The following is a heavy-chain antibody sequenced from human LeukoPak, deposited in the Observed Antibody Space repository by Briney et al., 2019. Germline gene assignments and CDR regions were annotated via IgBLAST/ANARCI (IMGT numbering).Heavy chain of an antibody. D-gene: IGHD4-17*01. Sequence: PGGSLRLSCVASGFTFTNFWINWVRQAPGKGPEWVANIKPDGYEKYYVDSVKGRFTISRDNTKNLLYLQMNSLRAEDMAVYYCRKGHYDDSAWDQGTLVTVSS. CDR3: RKGHYDDSA. J-gene: IGHJ5*02. CDR2: IKPDGYEK. V-gene: IGHV3-7*01. CDR1: GFTFTNFW.